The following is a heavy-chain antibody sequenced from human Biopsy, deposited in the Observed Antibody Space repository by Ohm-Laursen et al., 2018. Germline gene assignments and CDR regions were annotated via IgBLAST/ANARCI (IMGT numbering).Heavy chain of an antibody. J-gene: IGHJ3*01. V-gene: IGHV4-59*01. D-gene: IGHD3-3*01. CDR1: GGSINDDY. CDR2: ISGRGAT. Sequence: GTLSLTCTVSGGSINDDYWSWIRQSPRKGLEWIGHISGRGATNYNPSLRGRVTISVDTSKNQFSLKLSSVTAADTAVFFCARLYRLDDYWNDDPPDAFDVWGQGTMVTVSS. CDR3: ARLYRLDDYWNDDPPDAFDV.